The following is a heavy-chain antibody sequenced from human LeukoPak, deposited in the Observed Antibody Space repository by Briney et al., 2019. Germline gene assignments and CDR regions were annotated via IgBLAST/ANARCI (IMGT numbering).Heavy chain of an antibody. CDR3: ARRNYVDYRYWYFDL. CDR2: IFYGGDT. V-gene: IGHV4-59*08. J-gene: IGHJ2*01. Sequence: PSETLSLTCTVSGDSISSHYWSWIRQPPGKELQWIGYIFYGGDTSYNPSLKSRSTISLDTSKNQFSLNLTSVTASDTAVYYCARRNYVDYRYWYFDLWGRGTLVTVSS. CDR1: GDSISSHY. D-gene: IGHD4-17*01.